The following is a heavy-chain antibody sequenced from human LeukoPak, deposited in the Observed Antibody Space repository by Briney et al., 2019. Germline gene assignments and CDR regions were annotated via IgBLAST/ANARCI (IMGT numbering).Heavy chain of an antibody. D-gene: IGHD2-15*01. V-gene: IGHV3-7*01. Sequence: PGGSLRLSCAASGFTFSSYWMSWVRQAPGKGLEWVANIKQDGSEKYYVDSVKGRFTISRDNAKNSLYLQMNSLRAEDTAVYYCANLAVVAAMGYDYWGQGTLVTVSS. CDR1: GFTFSSYW. CDR3: ANLAVVAAMGYDY. J-gene: IGHJ4*02. CDR2: IKQDGSEK.